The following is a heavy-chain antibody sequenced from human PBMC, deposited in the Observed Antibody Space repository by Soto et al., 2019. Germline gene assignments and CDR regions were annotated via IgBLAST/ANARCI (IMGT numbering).Heavy chain of an antibody. J-gene: IGHJ4*02. CDR1: GFTFRSYS. CDR2: ISSSSSYK. V-gene: IGHV3-21*01. D-gene: IGHD2-8*01. CDR3: ARGMVLGYFDY. Sequence: ESGGGLVKPGGSLRLSCEASGFTFRSYSVNWVRQAPGKGLEWVSSISSSSSYKYYRDSVEGRFTISRDNARNSLYLQMNSLQTEDTGVYYCARGMVLGYFDYWGQGTLVTVSS.